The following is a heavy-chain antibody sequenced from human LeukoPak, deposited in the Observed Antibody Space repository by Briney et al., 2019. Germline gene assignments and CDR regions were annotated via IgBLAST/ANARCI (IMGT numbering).Heavy chain of an antibody. Sequence: ASVKVSCKASGYTFTNYYMHWVRQAPGQGLEWMGVIDPRGGSTTYAQKVQGRFTMTTDTSTSTVYMELRSLNSEDTAVYYCARSHSSWYCFDPWGQGTLVTVSS. J-gene: IGHJ5*02. CDR1: GYTFTNYY. CDR3: ARSHSSWYCFDP. V-gene: IGHV1-46*01. D-gene: IGHD6-13*01. CDR2: IDPRGGST.